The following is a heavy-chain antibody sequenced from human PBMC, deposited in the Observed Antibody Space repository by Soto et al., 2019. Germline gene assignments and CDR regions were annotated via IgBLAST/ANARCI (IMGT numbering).Heavy chain of an antibody. V-gene: IGHV1-18*01. CDR2: ISLYSDGT. D-gene: IGHD2-21*02. J-gene: IGHJ4*02. CDR1: GYTFSNYG. CDR3: ARAPTTVGTFDY. Sequence: ASVKVSCKTSGYTFSNYGITWVRQAPGQPLEWLGWISLYSDGTNYAQKFQGRVSMTTDTSTTTAYMELRSLRSDDTAMYYCARAPTTVGTFDYWGQGTLVTVSS.